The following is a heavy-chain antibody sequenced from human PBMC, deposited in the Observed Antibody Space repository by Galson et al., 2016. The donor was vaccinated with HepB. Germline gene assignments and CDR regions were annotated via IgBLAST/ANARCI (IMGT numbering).Heavy chain of an antibody. CDR2: IIPFFGAA. Sequence: CKASGGTFSSYAISWVRQAPGQRLEWMGGIIPFFGAANYAQEFQGRVTITADESTSTAYMELSSLRSEDTAVYYCARGLNEIHLWLTHYYYDLDVWGQGTTVIVSS. D-gene: IGHD5-18*01. CDR3: ARGLNEIHLWLTHYYYDLDV. V-gene: IGHV1-69*01. CDR1: GGTFSSYA. J-gene: IGHJ6*01.